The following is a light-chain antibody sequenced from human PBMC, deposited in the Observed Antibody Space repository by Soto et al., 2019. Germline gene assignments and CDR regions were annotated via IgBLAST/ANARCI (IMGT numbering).Light chain of an antibody. J-gene: IGLJ1*01. Sequence: YELTQPPSVSVAPGQTAKITCGGNKIGSKIVSWYKQGPGHAPVAVVCDATDRPSGIPDRISASRSGDTATLTISRVDAGDEADYYCQVWASTAEFFVFGSGTKVTVL. V-gene: IGLV3-21*02. CDR2: DAT. CDR3: QVWASTAEFFV. CDR1: KIGSKI.